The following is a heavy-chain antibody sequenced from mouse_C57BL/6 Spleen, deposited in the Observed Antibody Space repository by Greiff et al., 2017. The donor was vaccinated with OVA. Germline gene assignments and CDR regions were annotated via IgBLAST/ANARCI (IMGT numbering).Heavy chain of an antibody. CDR1: GFSFNTYA. CDR2: IRSKSNNYAT. CDR3: VRLPGSFYAMDY. Sequence: EVHLVESGGGLVQPKGSLKLSCAASGFSFNTYAMNWVRQAPGKGLEWVARIRSKSNNYATYYADSVKDRFTISRDDSESMLYLQMNNLKTEDTAMYYCVRLPGSFYAMDYWGQGTSVTVSS. V-gene: IGHV10-1*01. J-gene: IGHJ4*01.